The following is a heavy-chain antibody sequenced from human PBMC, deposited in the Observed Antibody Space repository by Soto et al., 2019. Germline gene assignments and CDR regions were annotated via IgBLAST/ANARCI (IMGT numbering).Heavy chain of an antibody. CDR2: ISSTTNYI. CDR3: ARESEDLTSNFDY. CDR1: GFTFSRYS. V-gene: IGHV3-21*01. J-gene: IGHJ4*02. Sequence: ESGGGLVRPGGSLRLSCAASGFTFSRYSMNWVRQAPGKGLEWVSSISSTTNYIYYADSMKVRFTVSRDNAKNSVYLDMNSLRAEDTAVYYCARESEDLTSNFDYWGQGTLVTVSS.